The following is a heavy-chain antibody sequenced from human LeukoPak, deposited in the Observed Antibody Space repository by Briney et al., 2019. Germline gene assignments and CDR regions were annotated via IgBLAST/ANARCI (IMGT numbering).Heavy chain of an antibody. Sequence: GGSLRLSCAASGFTVSSNYMSWVRQAPGKGLEWVSVIYSGGRTEYADSVKGRFTISRDNSKNTLYLQMNSLRAEDTAVYYCARESGSYYGVTLDYWSQGTLVTVSS. CDR3: ARESGSYYGVTLDY. CDR1: GFTVSSNY. V-gene: IGHV3-66*01. J-gene: IGHJ4*02. D-gene: IGHD1-26*01. CDR2: IYSGGRT.